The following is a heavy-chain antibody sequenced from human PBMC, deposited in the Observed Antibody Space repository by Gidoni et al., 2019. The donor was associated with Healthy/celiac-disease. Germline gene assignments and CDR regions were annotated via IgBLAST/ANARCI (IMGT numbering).Heavy chain of an antibody. Sequence: QLQLQESGPGLVKPSETLSLTCTVSCGSISSSSYYWGWIRQPPGKGLEWIGSIYYSGSTYYNPSLKSRVTISVDTSKNQFSLKLSSVTAADTAVYYCARDADPSGNGAFDIWGQGTMVTVSS. D-gene: IGHD2-8*01. CDR1: CGSISSSSYY. V-gene: IGHV4-39*07. CDR3: ARDADPSGNGAFDI. J-gene: IGHJ3*02. CDR2: IYYSGST.